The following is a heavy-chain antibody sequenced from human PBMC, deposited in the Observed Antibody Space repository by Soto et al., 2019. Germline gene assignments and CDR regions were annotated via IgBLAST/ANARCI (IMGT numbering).Heavy chain of an antibody. CDR1: GYSVCGVYN. CDR3: ATDLSYFDSSGFHWEAPFDY. CDR2: IYRGGTT. D-gene: IGHD3-22*01. V-gene: IGHV4-38-2*01. Sequence: SGTLSLTDAVSGYSVCGVYNGGWIRQPRGMGLEWLGSIYRGGTTSYNPSLKSRVTLSIDTSKNQFSLNLRSVTAADTAVYYCATDLSYFDSSGFHWEAPFDYWGQGTLVTVS. J-gene: IGHJ4*02.